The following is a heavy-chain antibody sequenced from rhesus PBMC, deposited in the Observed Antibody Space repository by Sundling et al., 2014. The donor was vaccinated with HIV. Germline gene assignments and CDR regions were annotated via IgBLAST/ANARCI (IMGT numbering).Heavy chain of an antibody. CDR3: ARTGPWTGYYSFDY. V-gene: IGHV4-169*01. J-gene: IGHJ4*01. CDR1: GGSISSNY. Sequence: QLQLQESGPGLVKPSETLSVTCAVSGGSISSNYWSWIRRAPGKGLEWIGYIHGRDSNTDYNPSLKSRVTLSVDTSKNQFSLRLNSVTAADTAVYYCARTGPWTGYYSFDYWGQGVLVTVSS. CDR2: IHGRDSNT. D-gene: IGHD3-3*01.